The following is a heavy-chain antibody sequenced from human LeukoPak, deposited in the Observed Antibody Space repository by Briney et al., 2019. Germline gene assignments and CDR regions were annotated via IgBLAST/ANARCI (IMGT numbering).Heavy chain of an antibody. Sequence: ASVKVSCKASGYTFTSYGISWVRQAPGQGLEWMGWISAYNGNTNYAQKLQGRVIMTTDTSTSTAYMELRSLRSDDTAVYYCARDLDTAMPRGGAFDIWGQGTMVTVSS. CDR1: GYTFTSYG. J-gene: IGHJ3*02. CDR2: ISAYNGNT. V-gene: IGHV1-18*01. CDR3: ARDLDTAMPRGGAFDI. D-gene: IGHD5-18*01.